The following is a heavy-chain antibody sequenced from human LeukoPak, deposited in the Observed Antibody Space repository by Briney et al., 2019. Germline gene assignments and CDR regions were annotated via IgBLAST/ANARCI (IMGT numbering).Heavy chain of an antibody. D-gene: IGHD3-10*01. CDR1: GGSISSSSYY. V-gene: IGHV4-61*02. J-gene: IGHJ4*02. CDR3: ATLTMVRGVIVDY. Sequence: SETLSLTCTVSGGSISSSSYYWGWIRQPAGKGLEWIGRIYTSGSTNYNPSLKSRVTISVDTSKNQFSLKLSSVTAADTAVYYCATLTMVRGVIVDYWGQGTLVTVSS. CDR2: IYTSGST.